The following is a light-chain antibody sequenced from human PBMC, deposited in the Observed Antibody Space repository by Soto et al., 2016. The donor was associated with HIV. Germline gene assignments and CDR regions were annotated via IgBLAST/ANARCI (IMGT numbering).Light chain of an antibody. CDR1: QSISSW. J-gene: IGKJ4*01. Sequence: DIQMTQSPSTLSASVGDRVTITCRASQSISSWVAWYQQKPGKAPNLLIYKASNLESGVPSRFSGGGSGTDFTLTISSLQPEDFGTYYCQQSYTIPFAFGGGTKVEIK. CDR3: QQSYTIPFA. CDR2: KAS. V-gene: IGKV1-5*03.